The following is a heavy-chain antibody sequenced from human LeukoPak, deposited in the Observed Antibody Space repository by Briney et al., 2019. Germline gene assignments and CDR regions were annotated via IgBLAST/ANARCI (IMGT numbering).Heavy chain of an antibody. Sequence: PGGSLRLSCVASGFTFSVHEMNWVRQAPGKGLEWLSYISDSGRTTYYADSVDGRFTISRDNAKNSLFLQMNSLRVEDTAVYFCARGSHYFDFWGQGTPVTVS. CDR3: ARGSHYFDF. D-gene: IGHD6-6*01. CDR2: ISDSGRTT. J-gene: IGHJ4*02. V-gene: IGHV3-48*03. CDR1: GFTFSVHE.